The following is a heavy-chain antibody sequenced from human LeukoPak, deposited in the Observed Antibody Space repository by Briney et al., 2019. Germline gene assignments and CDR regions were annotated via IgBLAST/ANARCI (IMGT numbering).Heavy chain of an antibody. Sequence: GGSLRLSCAVSGFTFSGSAMHWVRQASGKGLEWVGRIRSKANSYATAYAASVEGRFTISRDDSKNTAYLQMNSLETEDTAVYYCTIKGIAARPGIDYWGQGTLVTVSA. CDR2: IRSKANSYAT. CDR1: GFTFSGSA. J-gene: IGHJ4*02. D-gene: IGHD6-6*01. CDR3: TIKGIAARPGIDY. V-gene: IGHV3-73*01.